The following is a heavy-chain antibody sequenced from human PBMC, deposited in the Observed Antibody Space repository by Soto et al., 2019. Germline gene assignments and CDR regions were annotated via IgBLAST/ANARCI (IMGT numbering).Heavy chain of an antibody. CDR3: ARDPETMDAFDI. Sequence: ASVKVSCKASGYTFTSYAMHWVRQAPGQRLEWMGWINAGNGNTKYSQKFQGRVTITRDTSASTAYMELSSLRSEDTAVYYCARDPETMDAFDIWGQGTMVTVSS. CDR2: INAGNGNT. J-gene: IGHJ3*02. V-gene: IGHV1-3*01. D-gene: IGHD4-17*01. CDR1: GYTFTSYA.